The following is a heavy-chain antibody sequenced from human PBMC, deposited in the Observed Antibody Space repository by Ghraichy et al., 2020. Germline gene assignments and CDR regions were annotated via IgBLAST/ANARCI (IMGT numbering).Heavy chain of an antibody. D-gene: IGHD1-26*01. CDR1: GFTFSSYW. CDR2: IKQDGSEK. Sequence: GGSLRLSCAASGFTFSSYWMSWVRQAPGKGLEWVANIKQDGSEKYYVDSVKGRFTISRDNAKNSLYLQMNSLRAEDTAVYYCARDEAKWEPTGGFDYWGQGTLVTVSS. V-gene: IGHV3-7*01. CDR3: ARDEAKWEPTGGFDY. J-gene: IGHJ4*02.